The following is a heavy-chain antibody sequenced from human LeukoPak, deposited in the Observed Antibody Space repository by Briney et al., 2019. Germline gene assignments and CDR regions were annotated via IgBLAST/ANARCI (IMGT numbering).Heavy chain of an antibody. V-gene: IGHV3-48*03. CDR3: ARDRGNGWDY. CDR1: GFTFNSYE. CDR2: ISSSGTTL. D-gene: IGHD6-19*01. Sequence: GGSLRLPCAASGFTFNSYEMNWVRQAPGKGLEWLSYISSSGTTLYYADSVKGRFTISRDNAKNSLYLQMNSLGAEDTAIYYCARDRGNGWDYWGQGTLVTVSS. J-gene: IGHJ4*02.